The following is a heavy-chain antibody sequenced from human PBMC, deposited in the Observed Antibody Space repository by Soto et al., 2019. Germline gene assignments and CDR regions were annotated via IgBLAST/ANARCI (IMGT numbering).Heavy chain of an antibody. CDR1: GFTFSSYA. Sequence: EVQLLESGGGLVQPGGSLRLSCAASGFTFSSYAMSWVRQAPGKGLEWVSAISGSGGSTYYADSVKGRFTISRDNSQNTLYLQMNSLRAEDTAVYYCAKGSGSGRAGPLDYWGQGTLVTVSS. D-gene: IGHD3-10*01. CDR2: ISGSGGST. CDR3: AKGSGSGRAGPLDY. J-gene: IGHJ4*02. V-gene: IGHV3-23*01.